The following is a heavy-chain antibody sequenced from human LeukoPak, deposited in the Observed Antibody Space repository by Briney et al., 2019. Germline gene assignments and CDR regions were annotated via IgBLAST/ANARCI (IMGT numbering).Heavy chain of an antibody. V-gene: IGHV4-30-4*01. D-gene: IGHD3-22*01. CDR3: ARVGLHYYDSSGYSDY. CDR2: IYYSGST. Sequence: SETLSLTCTVSGGSISSGDYYWSWIRQPPGKGLEWIGYIYYSGSTYYNPSLKSRVTISVDTSKNQFSLKLSSVTAADTAVYYCARVGLHYYDSSGYSDYWGQGTLVTVSS. J-gene: IGHJ4*02. CDR1: GGSISSGDYY.